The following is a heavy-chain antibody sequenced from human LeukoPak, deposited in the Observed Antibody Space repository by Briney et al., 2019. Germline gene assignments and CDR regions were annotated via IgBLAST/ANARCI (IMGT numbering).Heavy chain of an antibody. J-gene: IGHJ4*02. D-gene: IGHD4-17*01. CDR3: TRHVEISGYYGYGY. CDR1: GFTFRGSA. V-gene: IGHV3-73*01. Sequence: GGSLRLSCAASGFTFRGSAMHWVRQASGKGLEWVGRIRSKANSYATAYAASVKGRFTISRDDSKNTAYLQMNSLKTEDTAVYYCTRHVEISGYYGYGYWGQGTLVTVSS. CDR2: IRSKANSYAT.